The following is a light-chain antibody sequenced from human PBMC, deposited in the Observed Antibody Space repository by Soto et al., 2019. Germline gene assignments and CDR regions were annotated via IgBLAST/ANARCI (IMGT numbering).Light chain of an antibody. V-gene: IGKV1-5*03. CDR1: QNINSW. Sequence: DIQMTQSPSTLSASVGDRVTITCRASQNINSWLAWYQQKPGKAPKLLIYMASSLESGVPSRFSGSGSGTEFTLTIPSLQPDDFAVYYCQQYNSYSSGTFGQGTKVESK. J-gene: IGKJ1*01. CDR3: QQYNSYSSGT. CDR2: MAS.